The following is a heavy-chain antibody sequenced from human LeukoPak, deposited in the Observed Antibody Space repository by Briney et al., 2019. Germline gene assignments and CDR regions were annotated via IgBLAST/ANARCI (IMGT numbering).Heavy chain of an antibody. CDR1: GFTFSSYS. Sequence: GGSLRLSCAASGFTFSSYSMNWVRQAPGKGLEWVSFISSSSNYIYYADSLKGRFTISRDNAKNSLYLQMNSLRVEDTAVYYCARDSGTTGEVKFDPWGQGTLVTVSS. CDR2: ISSSSNYI. CDR3: ARDSGTTGEVKFDP. J-gene: IGHJ5*02. D-gene: IGHD3-10*01. V-gene: IGHV3-21*01.